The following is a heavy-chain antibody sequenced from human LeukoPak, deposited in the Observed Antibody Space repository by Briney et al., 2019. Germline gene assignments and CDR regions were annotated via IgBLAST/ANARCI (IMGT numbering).Heavy chain of an antibody. CDR1: GFTFNNAW. J-gene: IGHJ4*02. D-gene: IGHD1-26*01. V-gene: IGHV3-15*01. CDR2: IKSKTDGGTT. CDR3: STVGSGEEY. Sequence: GGSLRLSCAASGFTFNNAWMSWVRQAPGKGLEWVGRIKSKTDGGTTDYAAPVKGRFTISRDDSKNTLFLQMNSLKTEAPAVYYGSTVGSGEEYWGQGTLVTVSS.